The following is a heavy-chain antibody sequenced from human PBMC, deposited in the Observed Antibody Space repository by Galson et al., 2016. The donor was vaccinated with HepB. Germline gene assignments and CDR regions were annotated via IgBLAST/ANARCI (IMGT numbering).Heavy chain of an antibody. V-gene: IGHV4-4*02. J-gene: IGHJ6*02. CDR2: IYHTGST. CDR3: ARLVVPGVRVPTGGMDV. Sequence: SETLSLTCTVSGGSISSSDWWNWVRQPPGKGLEWIGEIYHTGSTNYNPSLESRVTMSVDKSKNQFSLKLSSVTAADTAGYYCARLVVPGVRVPTGGMDVWGQGTTVTVSS. D-gene: IGHD2-2*01. CDR1: GGSISSSDW.